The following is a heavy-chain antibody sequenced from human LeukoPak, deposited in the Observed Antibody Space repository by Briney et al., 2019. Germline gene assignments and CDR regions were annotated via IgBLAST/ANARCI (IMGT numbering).Heavy chain of an antibody. CDR2: IYYSGST. Sequence: SETLSHTCTVSGGSISSYYWSLIRQPPGKGLEWIGYIYYSGSTNYNPSLKSRVTISVDTSKNQFSLKLSSVTAADTAVYYCATCNWNYGMDVWGQGTTVTVSS. CDR3: ATCNWNYGMDV. J-gene: IGHJ6*02. CDR1: GGSISSYY. D-gene: IGHD1-20*01. V-gene: IGHV4-59*01.